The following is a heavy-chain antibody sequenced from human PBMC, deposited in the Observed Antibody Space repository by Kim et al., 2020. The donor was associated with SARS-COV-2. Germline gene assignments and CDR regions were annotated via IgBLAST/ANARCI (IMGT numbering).Heavy chain of an antibody. CDR3: AREGYSSSWSAAHIYYFDN. CDR1: GFTFSSYG. J-gene: IGHJ4*02. D-gene: IGHD6-13*01. CDR2: IWYDGSNK. V-gene: IGHV3-33*01. Sequence: GGSLRLSCAASGFTFSSYGMHWVRQAPGKGLEWVAVIWYDGSNKYYADSVKGRFTISRDNSKNTLYLQMNSLRAEDTAVYYCAREGYSSSWSAAHIYYFDNWGQGTLVTVSS.